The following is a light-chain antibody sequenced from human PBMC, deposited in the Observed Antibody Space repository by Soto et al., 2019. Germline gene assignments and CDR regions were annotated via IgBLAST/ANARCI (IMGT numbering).Light chain of an antibody. V-gene: IGLV2-14*03. CDR3: VSYTSSTTYV. CDR1: TSDVGGSNF. J-gene: IGLJ1*01. CDR2: DVA. Sequence: SPLLQPSSLSEFPGQSITISCPGTTSDVGGSNFVSWYQQHPGKPPKLIIYDVATRPSGVSNRFSGSKSGSTASLIISRRQNEDEADYYCVSYTSSTTYVFGTGTKV.